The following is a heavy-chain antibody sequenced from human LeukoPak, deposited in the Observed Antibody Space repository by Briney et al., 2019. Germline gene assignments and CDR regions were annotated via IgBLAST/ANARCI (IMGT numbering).Heavy chain of an antibody. CDR2: IRYDGSNK. CDR3: AKDRKWELRRGEFDY. D-gene: IGHD1-26*01. V-gene: IGHV3-30*02. CDR1: GFTFSSYE. Sequence: GGSLRLSCAASGFTFSSYEMNWVRQAPGKGLEWVAFIRYDGSNKNYADSVKGRFTISRDNSKNTLYLQMNSLRAEDTAVYYCAKDRKWELRRGEFDYWGQGTLVTVSS. J-gene: IGHJ4*02.